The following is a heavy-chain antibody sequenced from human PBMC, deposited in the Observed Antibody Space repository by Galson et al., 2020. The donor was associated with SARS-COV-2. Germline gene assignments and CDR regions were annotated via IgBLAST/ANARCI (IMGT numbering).Heavy chain of an antibody. CDR1: GYTFTSYY. J-gene: IGHJ4*02. V-gene: IGHV1-46*01. Sequence: ASVNVSCKASGYTFTSYYMHWVRQAPGQGLEWMGLINPSGGTTNYAQKFQGRVTMTRDTSTSTVYMELSSLRSEDTAVYYCARPPLVTPYYFDFWGQGTLVTVSS. CDR2: INPSGGTT. CDR3: ARPPLVTPYYFDF. D-gene: IGHD2-21*02.